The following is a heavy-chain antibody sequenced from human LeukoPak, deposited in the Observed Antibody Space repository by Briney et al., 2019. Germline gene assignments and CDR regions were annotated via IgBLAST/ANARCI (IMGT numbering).Heavy chain of an antibody. Sequence: GGSLGLPFPASEFPLTSNPMSWAGQAQGKGLDGYPPISGSGGSTYYADSVKGRFTISRDNSKNTLYLQMNSLRAEDTAVYYCAKFPYLIAVRNYFDYWGQGTLVTVSS. CDR1: EFPLTSNP. J-gene: IGHJ4*02. CDR2: ISGSGGST. CDR3: AKFPYLIAVRNYFDY. D-gene: IGHD6-19*01. V-gene: IGHV3-23*01.